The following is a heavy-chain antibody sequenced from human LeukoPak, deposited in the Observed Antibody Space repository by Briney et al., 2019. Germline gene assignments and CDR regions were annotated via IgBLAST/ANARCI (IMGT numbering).Heavy chain of an antibody. Sequence: GGSLRLSCVASGFTFSRYWMHWVRQAPGKGLVWVSRSNSDGSSTNYADSVKGRFTISRDNSKNTLYLQMDNLSVDDTAVFYCVNGESFYGDYGFDYWGQGTLVTVSS. CDR1: GFTFSRYW. J-gene: IGHJ4*02. CDR2: SNSDGSST. V-gene: IGHV3-74*01. D-gene: IGHD4-17*01. CDR3: VNGESFYGDYGFDY.